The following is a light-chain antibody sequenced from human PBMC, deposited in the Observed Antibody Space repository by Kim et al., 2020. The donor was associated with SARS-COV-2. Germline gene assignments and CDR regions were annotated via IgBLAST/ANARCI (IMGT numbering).Light chain of an antibody. V-gene: IGKV1-5*03. CDR1: QNINNW. CDR3: QQYDTYSRT. Sequence: DIQMTQSPSTLSASVGDRVTITCLASQNINNWMAWYQQKPGKAPYLLIYKASNLHNGVPSRFSGSGSGTEFTLSINSLQPDDFAIYYCQQYDTYSRTFGQGTKVDIK. CDR2: KAS. J-gene: IGKJ1*01.